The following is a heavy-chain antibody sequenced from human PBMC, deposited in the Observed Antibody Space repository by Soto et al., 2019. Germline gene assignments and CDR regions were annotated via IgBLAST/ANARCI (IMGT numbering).Heavy chain of an antibody. Sequence: QLQLQESGPGLVKPSETLSLTCTVSGGSISTSSYYWGWIRQPPGKALEWLGRFYFTGNTYYNPSLDSRVTISVDRSKNQFSLKMSSVTAADTVVYYCASRPVGYYFGSGSNYYYYTEFWGKGTTVTVSS. CDR3: ASRPVGYYFGSGSNYYYYTEF. V-gene: IGHV4-39*01. CDR2: FYFTGNT. D-gene: IGHD3-3*01. CDR1: GGSISTSSYY. J-gene: IGHJ6*03.